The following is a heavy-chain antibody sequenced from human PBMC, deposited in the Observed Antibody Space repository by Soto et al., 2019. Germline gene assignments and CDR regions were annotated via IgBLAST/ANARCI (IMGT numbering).Heavy chain of an antibody. J-gene: IGHJ4*02. CDR1: GFTFSSYA. V-gene: IGHV3-23*01. D-gene: IGHD3-10*01. Sequence: GESLKISCAASGFTFSSYAMSWVRQAPGKGLEWVSAISGSGGSTYYADSVKGRFTISRDNSKNTLYLQMNSLRAEDTAVYYCAKDNGRDYYGSGMYYFDYWGQGTLVTVSS. CDR2: ISGSGGST. CDR3: AKDNGRDYYGSGMYYFDY.